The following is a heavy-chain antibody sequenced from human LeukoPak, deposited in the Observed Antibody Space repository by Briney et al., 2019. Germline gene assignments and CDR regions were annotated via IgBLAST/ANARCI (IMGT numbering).Heavy chain of an antibody. Sequence: GGSLRLSCAASGFSFNTYAMSWVRQAPGKGLEWVSAISNTGGSTYYADSVKGRFTNSRDKSKNTLSLQMNSLRAEDTAVYYCAQQVGYCSSGSCYFTYWGQGTLVTVSS. CDR3: AQQVGYCSSGSCYFTY. CDR2: ISNTGGST. D-gene: IGHD2-15*01. J-gene: IGHJ1*01. CDR1: GFSFNTYA. V-gene: IGHV3-23*01.